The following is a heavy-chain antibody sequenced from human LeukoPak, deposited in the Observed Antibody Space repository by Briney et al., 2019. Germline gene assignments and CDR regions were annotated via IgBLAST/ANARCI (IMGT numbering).Heavy chain of an antibody. V-gene: IGHV3-7*01. J-gene: IGHJ4*02. Sequence: GRCLCLSCAASGFTFSRYCMGWGRQAPGERLEWVADKKQEGREKYYVDSVKGRFTISRDNAKNSLYLQMNSLRAEDTAVYYCARDPYKGATTTSPIDYWGQGTLVTVSS. D-gene: IGHD1-26*01. CDR1: GFTFSRYC. CDR2: KKQEGREK. CDR3: ARDPYKGATTTSPIDY.